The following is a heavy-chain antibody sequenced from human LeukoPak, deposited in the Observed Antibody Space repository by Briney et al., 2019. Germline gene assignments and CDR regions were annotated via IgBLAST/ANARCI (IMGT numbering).Heavy chain of an antibody. D-gene: IGHD6-6*01. CDR3: GKERYGSSSVVDY. CDR2: ITGSGDST. CDR1: GFTFSSNA. J-gene: IGHJ4*01. Sequence: GGSLRLSCAASGFTFSSNAMNWVRQAPGKGLEWVSGITGSGDSTYYADSVKGRFTISRDNSKNTVYLQMISLRVEDTAVYHCGKERYGSSSVVDYWGHGTLVTVSS. V-gene: IGHV3-23*01.